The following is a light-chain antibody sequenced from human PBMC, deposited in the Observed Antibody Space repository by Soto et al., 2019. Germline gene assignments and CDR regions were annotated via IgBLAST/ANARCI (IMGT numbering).Light chain of an antibody. Sequence: QSVLTQPPSVSAAPGQKVTISCSGSSSNIGNNYVSWYQQFSGTAPKPLIYENNKRPSGIPDRFSGSKSGTSATLGITGLQTGDEADYYCGAWDSSLNVWVFGGGTQLTVL. CDR2: ENN. V-gene: IGLV1-51*02. CDR3: GAWDSSLNVWV. J-gene: IGLJ3*02. CDR1: SSNIGNNY.